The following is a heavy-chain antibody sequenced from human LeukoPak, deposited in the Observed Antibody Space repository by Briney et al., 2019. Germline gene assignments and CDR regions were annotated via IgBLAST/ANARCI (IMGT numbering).Heavy chain of an antibody. CDR1: GGSISSYY. V-gene: IGHV4-59*08. D-gene: IGHD6-13*01. Sequence: SETLSLTCTVSGGSISSYYWSWIRQPPGKGLEWIGYIYYSGSTNYNPSLKSRVTISVDTSKNQFSLKLSSVTAADTAVYYCARRWAAALGGYWYFDLWGRGTLVTVSS. J-gene: IGHJ2*01. CDR3: ARRWAAALGGYWYFDL. CDR2: IYYSGST.